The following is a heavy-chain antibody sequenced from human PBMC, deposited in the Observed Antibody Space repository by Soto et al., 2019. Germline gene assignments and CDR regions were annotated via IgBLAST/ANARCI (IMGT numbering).Heavy chain of an antibody. CDR3: ARDREGSSSWFRYNWFDP. D-gene: IGHD6-13*01. Sequence: GGSLRLSCAASGFTFSNYWMSWVRQAPGKGLEWVTNIKQDGSEKYYVDSVKGRFTISRDNAKNSLYLQMNRLRAEDTAVYFCARDREGSSSWFRYNWFDPWGQGTLVTVSS. CDR1: GFTFSNYW. V-gene: IGHV3-7*01. CDR2: IKQDGSEK. J-gene: IGHJ5*02.